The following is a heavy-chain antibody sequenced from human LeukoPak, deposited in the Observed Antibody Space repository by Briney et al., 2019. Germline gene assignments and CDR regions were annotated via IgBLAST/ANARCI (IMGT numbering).Heavy chain of an antibody. CDR2: ITSSSSYI. CDR1: GFTFSTYT. J-gene: IGHJ4*02. Sequence: PGGSLRLSCASSGFTFSTYTMNWVRQAPGKGLEWVSSITSSSSYIYYADSVKGRFTISRDNAKNSLYLQMNSLSAEDTAVYYCVRGYYDSSGYSPPFDYWGQGTLVTVSS. CDR3: VRGYYDSSGYSPPFDY. D-gene: IGHD3-22*01. V-gene: IGHV3-21*01.